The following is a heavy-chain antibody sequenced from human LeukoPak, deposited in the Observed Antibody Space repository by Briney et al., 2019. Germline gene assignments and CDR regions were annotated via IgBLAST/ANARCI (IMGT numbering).Heavy chain of an antibody. Sequence: GGSLRLSCVASGFTISGHAMSWVRQAPAKGLEWVSITVAGYSETHYADSVRGRFTISRDDSSNTLSLEMNSLRADDTGTYYCVKDFCRGGNCPFPFLDSWGQGTVVTVSS. D-gene: IGHD4-23*01. CDR1: GFTISGHA. V-gene: IGHV3-23*01. J-gene: IGHJ4*02. CDR2: TVAGYSET. CDR3: VKDFCRGGNCPFPFLDS.